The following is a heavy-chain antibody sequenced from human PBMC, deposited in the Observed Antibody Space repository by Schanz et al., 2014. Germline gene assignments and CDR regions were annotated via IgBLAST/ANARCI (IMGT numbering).Heavy chain of an antibody. V-gene: IGHV1-46*02. CDR1: GYSLNELS. Sequence: QVQLVQSGGEVKKPGASVKVSCKVSGYSLNELSMHWVRQAPGQGLEWMGKINPSSGTTRIEQNFQGRLTVTRDTSTSTVNMELSSLRSEDTAVYYCARGGFFDSTSFDSWGQGTLVTVSS. D-gene: IGHD2-2*01. CDR3: ARGGFFDSTSFDS. CDR2: INPSSGTT. J-gene: IGHJ4*02.